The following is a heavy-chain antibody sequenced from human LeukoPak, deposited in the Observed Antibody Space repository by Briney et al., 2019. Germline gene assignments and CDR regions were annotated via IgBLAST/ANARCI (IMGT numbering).Heavy chain of an antibody. CDR2: IIPIFGTA. V-gene: IGHV1-69*13. Sequence: SVKVSCKASGGTFSNYAISWVRQAPGQGLEWMGGIIPIFGTANYAQKFQGRVTITADESTSTAYMELSSLRSEDTAVYYCARSGQGITMVRGVIQEPYYHYQYMDVWGKGTTVTISS. CDR3: ARSGQGITMVRGVIQEPYYHYQYMDV. J-gene: IGHJ6*03. CDR1: GGTFSNYA. D-gene: IGHD3-10*01.